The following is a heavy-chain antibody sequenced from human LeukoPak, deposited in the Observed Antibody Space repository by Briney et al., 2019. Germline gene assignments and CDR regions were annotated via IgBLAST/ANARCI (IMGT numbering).Heavy chain of an antibody. Sequence: HPGGSLRLSCAASGITFSNACMSWVRQAPGKGLDCVSLIDGSGGSTYYADSVKGRSTISRDNSKNTLYLQMDSLRAEDTAVYYCAKDPRYSGDCWGQGTLVTVSS. V-gene: IGHV3-23*01. CDR3: AKDPRYSGDC. CDR2: IDGSGGST. J-gene: IGHJ4*02. CDR1: GITFSNAC. D-gene: IGHD5-18*01.